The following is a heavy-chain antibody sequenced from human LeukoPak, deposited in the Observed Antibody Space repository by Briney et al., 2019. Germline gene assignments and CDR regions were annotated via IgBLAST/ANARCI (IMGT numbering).Heavy chain of an antibody. D-gene: IGHD4-11*01. Sequence: SQTLSLTCTVSGGSISSGGYYWSWIRQHPGKGLEWIGYIYYSGSTYYNPSLKSRVTISVDTSKNQFSLKLSSVTAADTAVYYCARAGSRMTTALNDYWGQGTLVTVSS. CDR2: IYYSGST. V-gene: IGHV4-31*03. CDR1: GGSISSGGYY. J-gene: IGHJ4*02. CDR3: ARAGSRMTTALNDY.